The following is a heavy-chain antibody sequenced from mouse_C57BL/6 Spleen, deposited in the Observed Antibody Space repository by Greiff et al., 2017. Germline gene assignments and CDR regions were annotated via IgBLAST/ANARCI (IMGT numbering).Heavy chain of an antibody. Sequence: EVMLVESGGGLVKPGGSLKLSCAASGFTFSDYGMHWVRQAPEKGLEWVAYISSGSSTIYYADTVKGRFTISRDNAKNTLFLQMTSLRSEDTAMYYCARGFTTVVATDAMDYWGQGTSVTVSS. D-gene: IGHD1-1*01. CDR3: ARGFTTVVATDAMDY. CDR1: GFTFSDYG. CDR2: ISSGSSTI. V-gene: IGHV5-17*01. J-gene: IGHJ4*01.